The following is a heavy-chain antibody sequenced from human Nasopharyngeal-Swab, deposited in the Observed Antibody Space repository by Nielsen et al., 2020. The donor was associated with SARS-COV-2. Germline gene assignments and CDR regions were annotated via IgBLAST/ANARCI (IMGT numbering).Heavy chain of an antibody. D-gene: IGHD2-15*01. J-gene: IGHJ6*03. V-gene: IGHV4-4*02. CDR1: GGSISSDYW. CDR3: ARHAGGYYYYMDV. CDR2: IYHSGSS. Sequence: SETLSLTCAVSGGSISSDYWWTWVRQPPGKGLEWIGEIYHSGSSNYNPSLKSRVTISVDKSRNQFSLKLSSVTAADTAVYYCARHAGGYYYYMDVWGTGTTVTVSS.